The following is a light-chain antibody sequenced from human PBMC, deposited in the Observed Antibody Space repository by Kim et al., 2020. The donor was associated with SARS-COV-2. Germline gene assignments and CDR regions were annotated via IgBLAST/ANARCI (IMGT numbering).Light chain of an antibody. CDR3: QAWDRSFVI. J-gene: IGLJ2*01. V-gene: IGLV3-1*01. CDR2: EDT. CDR1: KLGDKY. Sequence: SVFPGRTATITCSGDKLGDKYVCWYQQKPGQSPLLGVYEDTKRHSGIPERFSGSNSGNTATLTISGTQVMDEADYYCQAWDRSFVIFGGGTQLTVL.